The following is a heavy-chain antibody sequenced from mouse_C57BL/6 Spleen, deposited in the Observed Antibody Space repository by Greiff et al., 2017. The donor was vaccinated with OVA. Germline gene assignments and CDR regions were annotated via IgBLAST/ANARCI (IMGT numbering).Heavy chain of an antibody. CDR1: GFNIKDYY. CDR2: IDPEDGET. D-gene: IGHD1-1*01. J-gene: IGHJ2*01. CDR3: ARLGGCGSSYEYYFDY. V-gene: IGHV14-2*01. Sequence: VQLQQSGAELVKPGASVKLSCTASGFNIKDYYMHWVKQRTEQGLEWIGRIDPEDGETKYAPKFQGKATITADTSSNTAYLQLSSLTSEDTAVYYCARLGGCGSSYEYYFDYWGQGTTLTVSS.